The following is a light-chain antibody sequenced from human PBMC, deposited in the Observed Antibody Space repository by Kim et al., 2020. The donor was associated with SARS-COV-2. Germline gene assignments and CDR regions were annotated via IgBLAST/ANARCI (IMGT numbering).Light chain of an antibody. CDR2: EAL. CDR1: QSVAHY. Sequence: LSPGERATLSCRASQSVAHYLAWYQQKPGQAPRLLFYEALKRATGIPARCSGSGSGTDFTLTISSLEPEDFAVYYCQQRGDWPQTFGQGTKVDIK. CDR3: QQRGDWPQT. V-gene: IGKV3-11*01. J-gene: IGKJ1*01.